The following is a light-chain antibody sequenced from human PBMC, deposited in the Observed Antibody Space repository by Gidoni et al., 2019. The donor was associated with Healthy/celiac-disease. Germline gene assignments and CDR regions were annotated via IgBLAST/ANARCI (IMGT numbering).Light chain of an antibody. J-gene: IGLJ3*02. CDR1: SSNIGSNT. CDR3: AAWDDSLNGFWV. CDR2: SNN. Sequence: QSVLTQPPSASRTPGPRVTISCSGSSSNIGSNTVNWYQQLPGTAPKLLIYSNNQRPSGVPDRFAGSKAGTSASLAISGLQSEDEADYYCAAWDDSLNGFWVFGGGTKLTVL. V-gene: IGLV1-44*01.